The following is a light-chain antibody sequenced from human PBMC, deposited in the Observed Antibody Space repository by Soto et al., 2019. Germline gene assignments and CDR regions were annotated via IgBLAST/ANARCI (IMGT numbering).Light chain of an antibody. CDR3: LQDYSYPLT. V-gene: IGKV1-6*01. Sequence: AIQMTQSPSTLPTSVGDRVTITCRASQDITNDLSWYQQKPGKAPKLLIYAASTLQSGVPSRFSGSGSGTVFTLTISSLQPEDFATYYCLQDYSYPLTFGQGTKVEIK. CDR2: AAS. CDR1: QDITND. J-gene: IGKJ1*01.